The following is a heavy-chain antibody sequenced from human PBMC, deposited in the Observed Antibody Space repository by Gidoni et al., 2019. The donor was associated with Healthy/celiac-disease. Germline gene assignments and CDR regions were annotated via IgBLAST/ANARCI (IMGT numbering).Heavy chain of an antibody. CDR2: IIPIFGTA. Sequence: QVQLVQSGAEVKKPGSSVKVSCKASGGTFSSYAISWVRQAPGQGLEWLGGIIPIFGTANYAHKFQGRVTITADESTGTAYMELSSLRSEDTAVYYCASRGYSVILEWATHLGRDYYYMDVWGKGTTVTVSS. CDR3: ASRGYSVILEWATHLGRDYYYMDV. V-gene: IGHV1-69*01. J-gene: IGHJ6*03. D-gene: IGHD3-3*01. CDR1: GGTFSSYA.